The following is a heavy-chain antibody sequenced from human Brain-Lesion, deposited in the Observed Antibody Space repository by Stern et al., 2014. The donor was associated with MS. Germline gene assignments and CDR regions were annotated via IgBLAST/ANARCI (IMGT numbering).Heavy chain of an antibody. CDR1: GGSISSGGYY. CDR3: ARGRVVPGFQYYATDV. J-gene: IGHJ6*02. V-gene: IGHV4-61*02. Sequence: VQLVQSGPGLVKPSQTLSLSCTVSGGSISSGGYYWSWIRQPAGKGLEWIGRIFNSGSTSYNPSPKSRVTISIDTAKTPFSPRRNPMTAADTAVYYCARGRVVPGFQYYATDVWGQGTTVIVSS. D-gene: IGHD2-2*01. CDR2: IFNSGST.